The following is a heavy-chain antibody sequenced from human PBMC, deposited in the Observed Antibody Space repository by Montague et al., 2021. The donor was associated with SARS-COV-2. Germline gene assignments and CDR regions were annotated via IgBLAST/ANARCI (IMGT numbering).Heavy chain of an antibody. CDR1: GGSINYYY. Sequence: SETLSLTCTVSGGSINYYYWHWLRQSAGKGLKWIGRIYSSGNTNSNPSLESRVIMSVDSSQNQFSLKLNSVTAADTAVYYCARGDHPTTASWYFFDSWGQGALVTVSS. CDR2: IYSSGNT. CDR3: ARGDHPTTASWYFFDS. V-gene: IGHV4-4*07. D-gene: IGHD6-13*01. J-gene: IGHJ4*02.